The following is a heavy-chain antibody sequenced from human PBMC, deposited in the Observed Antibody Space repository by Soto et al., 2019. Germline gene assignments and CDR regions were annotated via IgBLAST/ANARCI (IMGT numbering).Heavy chain of an antibody. Sequence: ASVKVSCKASGYTFTSYYMHWVRQAPGQGLEWMGIINPSGGSTSYAQKFQGRVTMTRDTSTSTVYMELSSLRAEDTAVYYCARDWLWFGEDYYMDVWGKGTTVTVSS. CDR2: INPSGGST. D-gene: IGHD3-10*01. V-gene: IGHV1-46*01. J-gene: IGHJ6*03. CDR3: ARDWLWFGEDYYMDV. CDR1: GYTFTSYY.